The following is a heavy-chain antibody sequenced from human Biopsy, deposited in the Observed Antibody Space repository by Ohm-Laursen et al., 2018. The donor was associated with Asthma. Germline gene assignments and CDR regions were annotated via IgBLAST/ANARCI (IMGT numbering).Heavy chain of an antibody. V-gene: IGHV1-2*06. D-gene: IGHD7-27*01. J-gene: IGHJ5*02. CDR2: INPNGGAT. CDR3: ARVQKSPGDRWFDP. CDR1: AYTFIGYH. Sequence: ASVKVSCKASAYTFIGYHLHWVRQAPGEGLEWMGRINPNGGATIYAQKFQGRVTMTRDTSISTAYMELSWLTSDDTAVYYCARVQKSPGDRWFDPWGQGTLVTVSS.